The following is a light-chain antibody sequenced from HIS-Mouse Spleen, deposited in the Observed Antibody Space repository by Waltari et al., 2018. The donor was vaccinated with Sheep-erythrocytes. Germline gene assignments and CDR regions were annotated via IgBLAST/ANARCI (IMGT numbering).Light chain of an antibody. J-gene: IGLJ2*01. CDR3: NSRDSSGNHLGVV. CDR1: SLRSYY. CDR2: GKN. V-gene: IGLV3-19*01. Sequence: SSELTQDPAVSVALGPTVRITCQGASLRSYYASWFQQKPEQAPVLVIYGKNNRPSGIPDRFSGSSSGNTASLTITGAQAEDEADFYCNSRDSSGNHLGVVFGGGTKLTVL.